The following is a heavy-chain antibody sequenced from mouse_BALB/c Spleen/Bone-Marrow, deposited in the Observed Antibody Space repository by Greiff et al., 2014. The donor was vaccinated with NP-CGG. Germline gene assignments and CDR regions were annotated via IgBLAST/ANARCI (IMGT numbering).Heavy chain of an antibody. D-gene: IGHD2-12*01. CDR2: IDPYSGGT. CDR1: GYAFTRYN. V-gene: IGHV1S135*01. J-gene: IGHJ4*01. Sequence: VHVKQSGPELVKPGASVKVSCKASGYAFTRYNMYWVKQSHGKSLEWIGYIDPYSGGTNYNQKFKGKATLTVDKSSSTAYMHLNSLTSEDSAVYYCARELSRAIDYWGQGTSVTVSS. CDR3: ARELSRAIDY.